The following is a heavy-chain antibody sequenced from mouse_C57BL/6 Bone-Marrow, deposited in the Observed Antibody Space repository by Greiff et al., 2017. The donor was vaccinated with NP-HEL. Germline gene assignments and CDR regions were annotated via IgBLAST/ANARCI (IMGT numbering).Heavy chain of an antibody. J-gene: IGHJ4*01. D-gene: IGHD2-2*01. CDR3: ASSTMVTTGYYYAMDY. CDR2: IWGVGST. CDR1: GFSLTSYG. V-gene: IGHV2-6*01. Sequence: QVQLKQSGPGLVAPSQSLSITCTVSGFSLTSYGVDWVRQSPGKGLEWLGVIWGVGSTNYNSALKSRLSISKDNSKSQVFLKMNSLQTDDTAMYYCASSTMVTTGYYYAMDYWGQGTSVTVAS.